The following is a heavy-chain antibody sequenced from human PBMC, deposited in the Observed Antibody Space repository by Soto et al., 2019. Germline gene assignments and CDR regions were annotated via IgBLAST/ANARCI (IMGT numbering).Heavy chain of an antibody. D-gene: IGHD3-10*01. V-gene: IGHV1-18*01. J-gene: IGHJ4*02. CDR3: ARELPPNDY. CDR1: GYTFTSYG. CDR2: ISAYNGNT. Sequence: ASVKVSFNASGYTFTSYGIIWVRQAPGQGLEWMGWISAYNGNTNYAQKLQGRVTMTTDTSTSTAYMELRSLRSDDKAVYYCARELPPNDYWGQGTLVTVSS.